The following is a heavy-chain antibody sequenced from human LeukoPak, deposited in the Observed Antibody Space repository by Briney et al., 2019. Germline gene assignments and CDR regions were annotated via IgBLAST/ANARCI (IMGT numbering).Heavy chain of an antibody. D-gene: IGHD3-10*01. J-gene: IGHJ3*02. CDR3: ARGYSRFGESTDAFDI. Sequence: ASVKVSCKASGYTFKTYGLTWVRQAPGQGLEWMGWISAYNGNTNYAQNLQGRVTMTRDTSTSTAYMELRSLRSDDTAVYYCARGYSRFGESTDAFDIWGQGTMVTVSS. CDR1: GYTFKTYG. V-gene: IGHV1-18*01. CDR2: ISAYNGNT.